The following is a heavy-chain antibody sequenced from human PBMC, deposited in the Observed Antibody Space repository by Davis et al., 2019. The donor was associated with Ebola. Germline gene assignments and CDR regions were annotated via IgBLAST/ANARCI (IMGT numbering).Heavy chain of an antibody. J-gene: IGHJ4*02. Sequence: GESLKISCAASGFTFSSYGMHWVRQAPGKGLEWVAVIWYDGSNKYYADSVKGRFTISRDNAKNSLYLQMNSLRAEDTAVYYCARDPWPYYFDYWGQGTLVTVSS. D-gene: IGHD5-24*01. CDR3: ARDPWPYYFDY. V-gene: IGHV3-33*01. CDR1: GFTFSSYG. CDR2: IWYDGSNK.